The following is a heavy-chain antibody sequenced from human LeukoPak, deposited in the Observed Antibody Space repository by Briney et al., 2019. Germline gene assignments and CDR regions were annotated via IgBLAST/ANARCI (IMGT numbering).Heavy chain of an antibody. CDR3: ARGLSGDPYYFDY. Sequence: AGGSLRLSCAASGFTVSSYYMSWVRQAPGKGLEWVSVIYSGGSTYYADSVKGRLTISRDNSKNTLYLQTNSLRAEDTAVYYCARGLSGDPYYFDYWGQGTLVTASS. CDR1: GFTVSSYY. J-gene: IGHJ4*02. CDR2: IYSGGST. D-gene: IGHD7-27*01. V-gene: IGHV3-66*02.